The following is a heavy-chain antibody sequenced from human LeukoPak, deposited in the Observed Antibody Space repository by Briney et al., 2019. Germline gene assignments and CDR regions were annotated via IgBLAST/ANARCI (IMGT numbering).Heavy chain of an antibody. D-gene: IGHD3-9*01. V-gene: IGHV1-2*02. CDR3: ARDHRRRKIYDILTGYPGRSWFDP. CDR2: INPNSGGT. Sequence: ASVKVSCKASGYTFTGYYMHWVRPAPGQGLEWMGWINPNSGGTNYAQKFQGRVTMTRDTSISTAYTELSRLRSDDTAVYYCARDHRRRKIYDILTGYPGRSWFDPWGQGTLVTVSS. CDR1: GYTFTGYY. J-gene: IGHJ5*02.